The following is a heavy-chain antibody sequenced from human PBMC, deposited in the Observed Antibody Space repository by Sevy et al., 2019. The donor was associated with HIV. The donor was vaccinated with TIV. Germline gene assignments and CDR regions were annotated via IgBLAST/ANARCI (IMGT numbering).Heavy chain of an antibody. V-gene: IGHV4-39*01. Sequence: SETLSLTCTVSGGSISSSSYYWGWIRQPPGKGLEWIGSIYYSGSTYYNPSLKSRVTISVDTSKNQFSLKLSSVTAADTAVYYCATRDCSGGSRYGYYFDYWGQGTLVTVSS. J-gene: IGHJ4*02. CDR2: IYYSGST. D-gene: IGHD2-15*01. CDR1: GGSISSSSYY. CDR3: ATRDCSGGSRYGYYFDY.